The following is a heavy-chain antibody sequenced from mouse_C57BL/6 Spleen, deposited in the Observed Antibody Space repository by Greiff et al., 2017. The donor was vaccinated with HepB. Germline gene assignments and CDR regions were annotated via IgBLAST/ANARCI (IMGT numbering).Heavy chain of an antibody. J-gene: IGHJ4*01. CDR2: ISSGGDYI. CDR3: TRDLDYYYAMDY. Sequence: EVKLVESGAGLVKPGGSLKLSCAASGFTFSSYAMSWVRQTPEKRLEWVAYISSGGDYIYYADTVKGRCTISRDNARNTLYLQMSSLKSEETAMYYCTRDLDYYYAMDYWGQGTSVTVSS. CDR1: GFTFSSYA. V-gene: IGHV5-9-1*02.